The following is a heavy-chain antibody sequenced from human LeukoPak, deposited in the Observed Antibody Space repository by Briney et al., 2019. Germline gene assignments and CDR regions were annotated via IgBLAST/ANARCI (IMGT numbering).Heavy chain of an antibody. D-gene: IGHD4-23*01. CDR2: IYYTGIT. Sequence: SETLSLTCTVSGGSINNYYWRWLRQPPGKGLGWIAYIYYTGITNYNPSLKSRVTISVDTSQNQFSLKLSSVIAADTAVYYCARERWSGGLFDYGGRGTLVTVSS. J-gene: IGHJ4*02. V-gene: IGHV4-59*01. CDR1: GGSINNYY. CDR3: ARERWSGGLFDY.